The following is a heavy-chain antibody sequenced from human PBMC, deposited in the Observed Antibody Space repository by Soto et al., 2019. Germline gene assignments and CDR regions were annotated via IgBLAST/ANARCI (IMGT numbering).Heavy chain of an antibody. Sequence: SDTLSLTCTVSGGSLSSYYWSRIRQPPGKGREWIGYINYSGSTNYTPPLKSRVTISVDPSKNQFSLKLNSVTAADTAVYYCASHWQLDYWGQGTLVTVSS. V-gene: IGHV4-59*08. J-gene: IGHJ4*02. CDR1: GGSLSSYY. D-gene: IGHD6-13*01. CDR3: ASHWQLDY. CDR2: INYSGST.